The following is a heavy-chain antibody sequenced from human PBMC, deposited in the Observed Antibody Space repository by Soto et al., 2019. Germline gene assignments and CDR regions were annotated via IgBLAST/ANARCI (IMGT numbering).Heavy chain of an antibody. V-gene: IGHV1-18*01. Sequence: ASVKVSCKASGYIFTSYGISWVRQAPGQGLEWMGWISAYNGNTNYAQKLQGRVTMTTDTSTSTAYMELRSLRSDDTAVYYCAREGAMIVVGDAFDIWGQGTMVTVSS. CDR3: AREGAMIVVGDAFDI. D-gene: IGHD3-22*01. J-gene: IGHJ3*02. CDR2: ISAYNGNT. CDR1: GYIFTSYG.